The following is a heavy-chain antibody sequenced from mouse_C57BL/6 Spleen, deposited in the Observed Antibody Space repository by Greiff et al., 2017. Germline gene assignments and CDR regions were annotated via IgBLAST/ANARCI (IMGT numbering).Heavy chain of an antibody. D-gene: IGHD1-1*01. J-gene: IGHJ4*01. CDR2: IDPSDSYT. V-gene: IGHV1-69*01. CDR3: ARSPPITTVAHYYAMDY. Sequence: QVQLQQPGAELVMPGASVKLSCKASGYTFTSYWMHWVKQRPGQGLEWIGEIDPSDSYTNYNQKFKGKSTLTVDKSSSTAYMQLSSLTSEDSAVYYCARSPPITTVAHYYAMDYWGQGTSVTVSS. CDR1: GYTFTSYW.